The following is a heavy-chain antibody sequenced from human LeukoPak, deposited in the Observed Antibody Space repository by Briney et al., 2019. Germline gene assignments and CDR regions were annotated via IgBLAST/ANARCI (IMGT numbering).Heavy chain of an antibody. CDR3: ARLLDIVATASDY. CDR1: GYSFTSYW. J-gene: IGHJ4*02. CDR2: IDPSDSYT. V-gene: IGHV5-10-1*01. D-gene: IGHD5-12*01. Sequence: GESLKISCKGSGYSFTSYWISWVRQMPGKGLEWMGRIDPSDSYTNYSPSFQGHVTISADKSISTAYLQWSSLKASDTAMYYSARLLDIVATASDYWGQGTLVTVSS.